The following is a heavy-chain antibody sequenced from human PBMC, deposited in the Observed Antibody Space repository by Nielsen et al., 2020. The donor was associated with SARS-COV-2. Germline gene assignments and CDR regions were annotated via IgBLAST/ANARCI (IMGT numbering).Heavy chain of an antibody. CDR3: ATPKYYYDSSGYPPFDY. CDR2: SNAGNGNT. CDR1: GYTFTSYA. J-gene: IGHJ4*02. V-gene: IGHV1-3*02. Sequence: ASVKVSCKASGYTFTSYAMHWVRQAPGQRLEWMGWSNAGNGNTKYSQEFQGRVTITRDTSASTAYMELSSLRSEDTAVYYCATPKYYYDSSGYPPFDYWGQGTLVTVSS. D-gene: IGHD3-22*01.